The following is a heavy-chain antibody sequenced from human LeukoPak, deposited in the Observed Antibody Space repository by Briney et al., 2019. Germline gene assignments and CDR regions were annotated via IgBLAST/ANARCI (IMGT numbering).Heavy chain of an antibody. CDR3: ARVQRGLVNIPARPGGMASYFDY. Sequence: ASVKVSCKASGYTFTGYYMHWVRQAPGQGLEWMGIINPSGGSTSYAQKFQGRVTMTRDTSTSTVYMELSSLRSEDTAVYYCARVQRGLVNIPARPGGMASYFDYWGQGTLVTVSS. CDR2: INPSGGST. D-gene: IGHD6-6*01. J-gene: IGHJ4*02. V-gene: IGHV1-46*01. CDR1: GYTFTGYY.